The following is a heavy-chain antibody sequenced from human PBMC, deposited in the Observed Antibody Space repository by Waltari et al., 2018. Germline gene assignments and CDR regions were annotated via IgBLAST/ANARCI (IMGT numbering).Heavy chain of an antibody. Sequence: EVQLVESGGGLVQPGGSLRLSCAASGFTFSSLWMYWVRQAPGKGLVYGSLINGDESTTGYAESVKGRFTISRDNANNTLYLQMNSLRAEDTAVYYCARDNNYKIDYWGQGSLVTVSS. CDR3: ARDNNYKIDY. V-gene: IGHV3-74*01. CDR2: INGDESTT. J-gene: IGHJ4*02. D-gene: IGHD4-4*01. CDR1: GFTFSSLW.